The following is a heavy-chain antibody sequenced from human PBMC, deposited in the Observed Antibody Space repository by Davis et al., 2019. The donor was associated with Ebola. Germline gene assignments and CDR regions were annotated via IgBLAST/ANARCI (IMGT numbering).Heavy chain of an antibody. V-gene: IGHV4-39*01. J-gene: IGHJ4*02. Sequence: GSLRLSCAASGFTFSNYWMHWVRQPPGLGLEWIGSTYYSGSTYYNPSLKSRVTISVDTSNNQFSLKLNSVTAADTAMYHCARLDSQRYFDYWGQGTLVTISS. D-gene: IGHD3/OR15-3a*01. CDR1: GFTFSNYW. CDR3: ARLDSQRYFDY. CDR2: TYYSGST.